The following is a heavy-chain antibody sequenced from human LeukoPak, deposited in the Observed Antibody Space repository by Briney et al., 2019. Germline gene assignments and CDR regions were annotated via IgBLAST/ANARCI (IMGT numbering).Heavy chain of an antibody. Sequence: SETLSLTCAGSGGAFTGYYWSWIRQPPGKGLEWIGEINHSGSTNCKPSLKSRVTISVDTSKNQFSLKLSSVTAADTAVYYCARVKLSHGYSYGYNPYYFDYWGQGTLVTVSS. V-gene: IGHV4-34*01. CDR1: GGAFTGYY. CDR2: INHSGST. J-gene: IGHJ4*02. D-gene: IGHD5-18*01. CDR3: ARVKLSHGYSYGYNPYYFDY.